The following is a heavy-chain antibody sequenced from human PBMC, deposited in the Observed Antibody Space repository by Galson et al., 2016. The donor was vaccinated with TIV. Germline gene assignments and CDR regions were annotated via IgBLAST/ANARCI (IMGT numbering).Heavy chain of an antibody. J-gene: IGHJ6*02. CDR1: GFTFSNYE. Sequence: SLRLSCAASGFTFSNYEMNWVRQAPGKGLEWLSHISSSGGTIHSADSVKGRFTISRDNGKKSLFLQMKSLRVEDTAVYYCAGGSFRSSWTSIYSYYGMDVWGQGTTVTVSS. CDR2: ISSSGGTI. D-gene: IGHD6-13*01. V-gene: IGHV3-48*03. CDR3: AGGSFRSSWTSIYSYYGMDV.